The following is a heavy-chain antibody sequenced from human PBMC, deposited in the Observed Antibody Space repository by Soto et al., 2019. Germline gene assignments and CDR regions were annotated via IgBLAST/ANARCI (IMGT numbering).Heavy chain of an antibody. CDR3: ARGRTFRGSHAFDI. CDR2: MNHNSGNT. D-gene: IGHD3-10*01. J-gene: IGHJ3*02. V-gene: IGHV1-8*01. CDR1: GYTFTSYD. Sequence: VASVKVSCKASGYTFTSYDINWVRQATGQGLEWMGWMNHNSGNTGYAQKFQGRVTMTRNTSISTAYMELSSLRSEDTAVYYCARGRTFRGSHAFDIWGQGTMVTVSS.